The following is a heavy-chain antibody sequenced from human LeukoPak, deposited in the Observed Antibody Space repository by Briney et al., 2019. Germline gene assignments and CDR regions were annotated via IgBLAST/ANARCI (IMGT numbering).Heavy chain of an antibody. V-gene: IGHV3-23*01. Sequence: GGSLRLSCEASGFAFSSYAMSWVRQAPEKGLKWVSGISGSGDVTQYADSVKGRFTISRDNSKNTLYLQMNSLRAEDTAVYYCAKKRTDVTGSHYFDWWGQGTLVTVSS. CDR1: GFAFSSYA. CDR3: AKKRTDVTGSHYFDW. J-gene: IGHJ4*02. D-gene: IGHD3-9*01. CDR2: ISGSGDVT.